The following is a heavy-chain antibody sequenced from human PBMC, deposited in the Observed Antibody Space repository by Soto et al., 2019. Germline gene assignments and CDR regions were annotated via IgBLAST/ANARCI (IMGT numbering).Heavy chain of an antibody. J-gene: IGHJ5*02. D-gene: IGHD2-2*01. V-gene: IGHV1-18*01. CDR1: GYTFTTYG. CDR2: ISAYNGNT. Sequence: ASVKVSCKASGYTFTTYGISWVRQAPGQGLEWMGWISAYNGNTNYAQKLQGRVTMTTDTSTSTAYMELRSLRSDDTAVYYCAFPYCSCSSCARGLFVLWGQGTLVTVSS. CDR3: AFPYCSCSSCARGLFVL.